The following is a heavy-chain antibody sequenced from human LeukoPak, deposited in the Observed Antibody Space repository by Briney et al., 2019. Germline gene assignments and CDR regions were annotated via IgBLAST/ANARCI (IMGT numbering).Heavy chain of an antibody. CDR1: GFTFSIYA. V-gene: IGHV3-23*01. D-gene: IGHD2-15*01. CDR3: ARDLHYWVAMDV. Sequence: PGGSLRLSCAASGFTFSIYAMNWVRQAPGKGLEWGSSISANGGETHYADSVKGRFTISRDISKTTLYLQMNNLRAEDTALYYCARDLHYWVAMDVWGQGTTVTVAS. J-gene: IGHJ6*02. CDR2: ISANGGET.